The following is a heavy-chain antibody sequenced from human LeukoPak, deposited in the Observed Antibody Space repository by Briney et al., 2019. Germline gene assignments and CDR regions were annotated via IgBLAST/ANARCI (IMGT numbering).Heavy chain of an antibody. J-gene: IGHJ4*02. CDR3: ARDNPGGSFGDYDY. V-gene: IGHV4-4*02. CDR2: IYHSGST. Sequence: SETLSLTCAVSGASISSSNWWSWVRPSPGKGGEGIGEIYHSGSTNYNPSVKRRVNISRDKSKNQISLRLSSVPVADTAMYYCARDNPGGSFGDYDYWGQGTLVTVSS. CDR1: GASISSSNW. D-gene: IGHD4-17*01.